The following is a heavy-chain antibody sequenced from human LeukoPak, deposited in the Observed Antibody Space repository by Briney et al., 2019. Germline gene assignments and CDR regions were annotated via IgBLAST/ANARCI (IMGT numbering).Heavy chain of an antibody. V-gene: IGHV3-7*01. CDR2: IKQDGSDK. J-gene: IGHJ4*02. D-gene: IGHD3-22*01. Sequence: PGGSLRLSRAASGFTFTKYWMTWVRQAPGKGLEWVGNIKQDGSDKNYMDSVKGRFTISRDNTKNSVYLQMSSLRAEDTAVYYCARDFPYYYDSSGYPLDYWGQGTLVTVSS. CDR3: ARDFPYYYDSSGYPLDY. CDR1: GFTFTKYW.